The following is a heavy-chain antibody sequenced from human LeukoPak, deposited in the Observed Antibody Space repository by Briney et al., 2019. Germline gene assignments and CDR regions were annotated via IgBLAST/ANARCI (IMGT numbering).Heavy chain of an antibody. CDR1: GVSISSYY. CDR2: IYYSWRT. J-gene: IGHJ4*02. V-gene: IGHV4-59*01. CDR3: ARDLGFCHNGVRHGGFDY. Sequence: PSETLSLTCTVSGVSISSYYLSWIRQPPGKGLEWIGYIYYSWRTNHNSSLKSRVTISVKTSKNQFSLKLSSVTAAETAVYYWARDLGFCHNGVRHGGFDYLGQGTLVAVSS. D-gene: IGHD2-8*01.